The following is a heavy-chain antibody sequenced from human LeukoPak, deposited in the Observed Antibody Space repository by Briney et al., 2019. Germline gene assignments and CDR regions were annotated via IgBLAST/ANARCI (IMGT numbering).Heavy chain of an antibody. CDR3: ARGPSTTDAFDI. CDR2: IYHSGST. J-gene: IGHJ3*02. Sequence: PSQTLSLTCAVSGGSISSGGYSWSWIRQPPGKGLEWIGYIYHSGSTYYNPSLKSRVTISVDRSKNQFSLKLSSVTAADTAVYYCARGPSTTDAFDIWGQGTMVTVSS. CDR1: GGSISSGGYS. D-gene: IGHD1-14*01. V-gene: IGHV4-30-2*01.